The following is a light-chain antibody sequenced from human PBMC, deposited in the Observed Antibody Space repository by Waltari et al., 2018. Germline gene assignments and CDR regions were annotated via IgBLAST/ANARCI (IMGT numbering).Light chain of an antibody. CDR1: SSDIGAYNY. V-gene: IGLV2-8*01. CDR3: SSFADTNKI. J-gene: IGLJ1*01. Sequence: QASLTQPPSVSGSPGQSVTISCTGSSSDIGAYNYVSWYQQNPGKAAKRVIYDVSKRPSGVSDRFSGSKSGNTASLAIAGLQAEDEADYYCSSFADTNKIFGPGTRLTVL. CDR2: DVS.